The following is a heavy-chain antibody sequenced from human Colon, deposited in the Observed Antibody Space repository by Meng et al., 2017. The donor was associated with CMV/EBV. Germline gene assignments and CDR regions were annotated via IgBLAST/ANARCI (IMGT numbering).Heavy chain of an antibody. CDR1: GDTFSKLY. CDR3: ARQISVGSVDP. CDR2: ITPNGDST. V-gene: IGHV1-46*01. Sequence: QVQLVQSGAEVKKPGASWRVSCKASGDTFSKLYIHWVRQAPGQGLEWMGLITPNGDSTYYAQNFQGRVTMTSDTSTSTIYMDLNNLRSEDTAVYYCARQISVGSVDPWGQGTLVTVSS. D-gene: IGHD1-26*01. J-gene: IGHJ5*02.